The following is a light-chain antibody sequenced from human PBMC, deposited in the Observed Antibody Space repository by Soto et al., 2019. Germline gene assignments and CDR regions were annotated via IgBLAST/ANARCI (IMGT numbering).Light chain of an antibody. J-gene: IGLJ3*02. Sequence: QSVLTQPPSASGSPGQSVTISCTGTSSDVGGYNYVSWYQQHPGKAPKVMIYEVSKRPSGVPDRFSGSKSGNTASLTASGLQAEDEADYYCSSYEGSNNIEVFGGGSKLTVL. CDR1: SSDVGGYNY. CDR3: SSYEGSNNIEV. CDR2: EVS. V-gene: IGLV2-8*01.